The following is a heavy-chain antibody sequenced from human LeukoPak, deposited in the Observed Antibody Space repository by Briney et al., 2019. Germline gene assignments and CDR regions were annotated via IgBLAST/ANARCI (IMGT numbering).Heavy chain of an antibody. Sequence: PSETLSLTCTVSGGSISSYYWSWIRQPPGKGLEWIGYIYYSGSTNYNPSLKSRVTISVDTSKNQFSLKLSSVTAADTAVYYCASEYSNYVGYFDYWGQGTLVTVSS. CDR3: ASEYSNYVGYFDY. CDR1: GGSISSYY. CDR2: IYYSGST. J-gene: IGHJ4*02. V-gene: IGHV4-59*01. D-gene: IGHD4-11*01.